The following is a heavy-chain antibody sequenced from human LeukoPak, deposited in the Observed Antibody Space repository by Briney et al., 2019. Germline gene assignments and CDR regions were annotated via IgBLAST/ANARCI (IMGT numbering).Heavy chain of an antibody. V-gene: IGHV3-74*01. CDR3: ARNYYGSD. Sequence: PGGSLRLSCAASGFTFSNYWMHWVRQAPGKGPVWVSRINRDGSSTTYADSVRGRFTISRDNAKNTLYLEMNTLRAEDTAVYYCARNYYGSDWGQGTLVTLSS. CDR1: GFTFSNYW. D-gene: IGHD3-10*01. J-gene: IGHJ4*02. CDR2: INRDGSST.